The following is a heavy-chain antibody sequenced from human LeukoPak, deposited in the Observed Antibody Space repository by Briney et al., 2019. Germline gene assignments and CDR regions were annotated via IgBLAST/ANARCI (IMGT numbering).Heavy chain of an antibody. CDR2: FYHSGST. CDR1: GYSISSGYY. CDR3: ARGQGPRRYSSGYYPNWFDP. J-gene: IGHJ5*02. V-gene: IGHV4-38-2*02. Sequence: PSETLSLTCTVSGYSISSGYYWGWIRQPPGKRLEWIGTFYHSGSTYYNPSLKSRVTISVDTSKNQFSLKLSSVTAADTAVYYCARGQGPRRYSSGYYPNWFDPWGQGTLVTVSS. D-gene: IGHD3-22*01.